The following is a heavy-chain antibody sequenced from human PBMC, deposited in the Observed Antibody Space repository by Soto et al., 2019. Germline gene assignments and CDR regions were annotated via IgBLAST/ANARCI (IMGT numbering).Heavy chain of an antibody. Sequence: SETLSLTCAVSGYSISSGYYWGWIRQPPGKGLEWIGTIYHSGSTYYNPSLKSRVTISVDTSKNQFSLKLSSVTAADTAVYYCARDRITIFGVVRYYYGMDVWGQGTTVTVSS. CDR1: GYSISSGYY. CDR2: IYHSGST. D-gene: IGHD3-3*01. J-gene: IGHJ6*02. V-gene: IGHV4-38-2*02. CDR3: ARDRITIFGVVRYYYGMDV.